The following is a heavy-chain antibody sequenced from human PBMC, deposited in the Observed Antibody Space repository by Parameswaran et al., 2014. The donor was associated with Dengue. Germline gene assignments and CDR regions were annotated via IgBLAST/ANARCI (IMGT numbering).Heavy chain of an antibody. J-gene: IGHJ4*02. Sequence: RWIRQPPGKGLEWIGYIYYSGSTNYNPSLKSRVTISVDTSKNQFSLKLSSVTAADTAVYYCARGSGSGRGGFDYWGPGNPGHRLL. D-gene: IGHD3-10*01. CDR3: ARGSGSGRGGFDY. V-gene: IGHV4-59*01. CDR2: IYYSGST.